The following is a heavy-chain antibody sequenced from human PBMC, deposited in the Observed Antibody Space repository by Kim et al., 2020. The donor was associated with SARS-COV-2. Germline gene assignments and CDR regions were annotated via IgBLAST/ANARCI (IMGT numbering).Heavy chain of an antibody. Sequence: GGSLRLSCAASGFTFSAYWMHWVRQAPGKGLVWVSQMNSAGSSTGYADSVKGRFTISRDNAKNTLYLQMNSLSAEDTAMYYCAKGGLPGALDYWGQGTLVTGSS. D-gene: IGHD3-16*01. CDR2: MNSAGSST. CDR1: GFTFSAYW. CDR3: AKGGLPGALDY. V-gene: IGHV3-74*01. J-gene: IGHJ4*02.